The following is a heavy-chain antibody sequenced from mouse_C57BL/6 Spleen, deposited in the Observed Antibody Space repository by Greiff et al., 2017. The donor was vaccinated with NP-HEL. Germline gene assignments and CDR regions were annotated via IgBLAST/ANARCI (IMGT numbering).Heavy chain of an antibody. J-gene: IGHJ2*01. D-gene: IGHD1-1*01. Sequence: QVQLQQSGTELVKPGASVKLSCKASGYTFTSYWMHWVKQRPGQGLEWIGNINPSNGGTNYNEKFKSKATLTVDKSSSTAYMQLSSLTSEDSAVYYCARLYYGSGYLYYFDYWGQGTTLTVSS. V-gene: IGHV1-53*01. CDR3: ARLYYGSGYLYYFDY. CDR2: INPSNGGT. CDR1: GYTFTSYW.